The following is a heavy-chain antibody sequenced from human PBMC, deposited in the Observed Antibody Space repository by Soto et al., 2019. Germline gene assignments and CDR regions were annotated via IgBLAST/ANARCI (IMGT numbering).Heavy chain of an antibody. CDR1: GFTFSSYA. D-gene: IGHD3-10*01. CDR2: ISYDGSNK. CDR3: ARDHSPPITQYYYYGMDV. V-gene: IGHV3-30-3*01. Sequence: QVQLVESGGGVVQPGRSLRLSCAASGFTFSSYAMHWVRQAPGKGLEWVAVISYDGSNKYYADSVKGRFTISRDNSKNTLYLQMNSLRAEDTAVYYCARDHSPPITQYYYYGMDVWGQGTTVTVSS. J-gene: IGHJ6*02.